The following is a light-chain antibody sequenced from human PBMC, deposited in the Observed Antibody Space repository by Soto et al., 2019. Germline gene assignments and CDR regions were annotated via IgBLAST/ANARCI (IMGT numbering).Light chain of an antibody. V-gene: IGKV3-15*01. CDR1: QSVRSN. CDR3: QQYNDWPWT. J-gene: IGKJ1*01. CDR2: AAS. Sequence: EIVMTQSPAALSLSPGERATLSCRASQSVRSNLAWYQQRPGQAPRLLIYAASIGATGVPARFSGSGSGTEFTLTISSLQSEDFAVYFCQQYNDWPWTFGLGTKVEIK.